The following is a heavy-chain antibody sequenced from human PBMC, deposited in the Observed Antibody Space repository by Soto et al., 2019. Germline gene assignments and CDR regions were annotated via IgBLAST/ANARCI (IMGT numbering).Heavy chain of an antibody. Sequence: QLQLQESGPGLVKASETLSLTCTVSGGSISSNSYYWGWIRQPPVKGLEWIGGIYYSGSTYYNPSLQSRVTISVDTSKTQFSLKVTSVTAADTAVYYCARNRSISPMWGMDVWGQGTTVTVSS. V-gene: IGHV4-39*01. CDR1: GGSISSNSYY. D-gene: IGHD2-21*01. CDR3: ARNRSISPMWGMDV. J-gene: IGHJ6*02. CDR2: IYYSGST.